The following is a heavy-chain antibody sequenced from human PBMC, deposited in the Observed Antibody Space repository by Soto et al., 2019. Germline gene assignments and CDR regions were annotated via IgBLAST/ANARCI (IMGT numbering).Heavy chain of an antibody. V-gene: IGHV1-3*01. J-gene: IGHJ4*02. D-gene: IGHD1-26*01. CDR3: ARDGGGIIIVGATWEDYFDY. Sequence: GPSVKVSCKASGYTFTSYAMHWVRQAPGQRLEWMGWINAGNGNTKYSQKFQGRVTITRDTSASTAYMELSSLRSEDTAVYYCARDGGGIIIVGATWEDYFDYWGQGTLVTVSS. CDR2: INAGNGNT. CDR1: GYTFTSYA.